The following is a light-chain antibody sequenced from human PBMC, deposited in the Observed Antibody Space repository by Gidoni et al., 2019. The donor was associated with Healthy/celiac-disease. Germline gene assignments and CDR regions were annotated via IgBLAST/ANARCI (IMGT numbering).Light chain of an antibody. J-gene: IGKJ4*01. CDR1: QGISNY. V-gene: IGKV1-16*02. CDR3: QQYNSYPRT. CDR2: AAS. Sequence: DIQMTQSPSSRSAYVGDRDTITCRASQGISNYLAWFQQKPGKAPTDLIYAASSLQSEVPSKFSSSGSGTDFIISISSLQPEDFATYYCQQYNSYPRTFGGGTKVEIK.